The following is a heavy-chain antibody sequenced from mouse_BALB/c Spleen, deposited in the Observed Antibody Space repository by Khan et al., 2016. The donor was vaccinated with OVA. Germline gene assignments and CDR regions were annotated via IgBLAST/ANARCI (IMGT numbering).Heavy chain of an antibody. D-gene: IGHD2-1*01. V-gene: IGHV2-9*02. CDR2: IWAGGST. J-gene: IGHJ4*01. CDR3: ARDDGTYGDAMDY. CDR1: GFNLISYG. Sequence: VKLEESGPGLVAPSQSLSITCTVSGFNLISYGVHWVRQPPGKGLEWLGIIWAGGSTNSNSVLMYRLSITKDNSKSQVFLKMNWLQTDDTAIYYCARDDGTYGDAMDYWGQGTSVTVSS.